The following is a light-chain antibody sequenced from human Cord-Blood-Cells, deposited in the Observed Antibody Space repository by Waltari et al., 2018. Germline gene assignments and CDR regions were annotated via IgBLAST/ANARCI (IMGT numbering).Light chain of an antibody. CDR1: SSDVGGYNY. Sequence: QSALTQPASVSGSPGQSITISCTGTSSDVGGYNYVSWYQQHPGKAPKRMIYDVSNRHSGVSNRFSGSKSGNTASLTISGLQAEDEADYYCSSYTSSSTPYVFGTGTKVTVL. CDR3: SSYTSSSTPYV. V-gene: IGLV2-14*01. J-gene: IGLJ1*01. CDR2: DVS.